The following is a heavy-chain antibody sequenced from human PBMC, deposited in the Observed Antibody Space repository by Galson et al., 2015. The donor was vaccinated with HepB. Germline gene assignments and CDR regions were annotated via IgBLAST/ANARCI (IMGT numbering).Heavy chain of an antibody. V-gene: IGHV3-33*01. Sequence: SLRLSCAASGFTFSSYGMHWVRQAPGKGLEGVAVIWYDGSNKYYADSVKGRFTISRDNSKNTVYLQMNSLRAEDTAVYYCARDSIAVRPGWFDPWGQGTLVTVSS. CDR3: ARDSIAVRPGWFDP. CDR1: GFTFSSYG. D-gene: IGHD6-6*01. CDR2: IWYDGSNK. J-gene: IGHJ5*02.